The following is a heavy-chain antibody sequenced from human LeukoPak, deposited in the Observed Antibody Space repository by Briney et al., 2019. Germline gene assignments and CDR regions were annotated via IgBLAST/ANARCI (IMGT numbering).Heavy chain of an antibody. D-gene: IGHD4-23*01. CDR2: ISTYIGNT. J-gene: IGHJ3*02. V-gene: IGHV1-18*01. Sequence: ASVKVSCKASGYTFTNYGINWVRQAPGQGLEWMGWISTYIGNTNYAQKLQGRVTMTTDKSTSTAYMELRSLRSDDTAVYYCARVRDHGGNSDAFDIWGQGTMVTVSS. CDR3: ARVRDHGGNSDAFDI. CDR1: GYTFTNYG.